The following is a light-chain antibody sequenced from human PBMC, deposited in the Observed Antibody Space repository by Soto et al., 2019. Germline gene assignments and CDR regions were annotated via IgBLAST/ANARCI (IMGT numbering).Light chain of an antibody. J-gene: IGLJ1*01. V-gene: IGLV2-14*01. CDR1: SSDIGGYNY. CDR3: CSYTSSNTYV. CDR2: EVS. Sequence: QSALTQPASVSGSPGQSITISCTGTSSDIGGYNYVSWFQQHPGKAPNLMIFEVSNRPSGVSNRFSASKSGNTASLTISGLQAEDEAYYYCCSYTSSNTYVFGTGTKLTVL.